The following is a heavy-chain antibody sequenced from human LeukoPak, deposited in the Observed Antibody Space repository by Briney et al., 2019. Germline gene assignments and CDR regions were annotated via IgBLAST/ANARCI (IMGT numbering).Heavy chain of an antibody. CDR2: ISYDGSNK. CDR1: GFTFSSYA. D-gene: IGHD1-1*01. Sequence: GGSLRLSCAASGFTFSSYAMHWVRQAPGKGLEWVAVISYDGSNKYYADSVKGRFTISRDNSKNTLYLQMNSLRAEDTAVYYCAKTGNPATGDYWGQGTLVTVSS. CDR3: AKTGNPATGDY. V-gene: IGHV3-30*04. J-gene: IGHJ4*02.